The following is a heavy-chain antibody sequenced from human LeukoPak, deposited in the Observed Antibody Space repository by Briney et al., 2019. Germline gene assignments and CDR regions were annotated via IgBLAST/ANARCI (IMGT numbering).Heavy chain of an antibody. Sequence: GASVTVSCEASGYTFSSYYMHWVRQAPGQGLEWMGRINPSGTSTSYAQRFQGRVTVTRDTSTTTLYMELGSLTSEDTALYYCARAHTSAPGTLFDYWGQGTLVTVSS. J-gene: IGHJ4*02. CDR1: GYTFSSYY. D-gene: IGHD3-3*01. CDR3: ARAHTSAPGTLFDY. V-gene: IGHV1-46*01. CDR2: INPSGTST.